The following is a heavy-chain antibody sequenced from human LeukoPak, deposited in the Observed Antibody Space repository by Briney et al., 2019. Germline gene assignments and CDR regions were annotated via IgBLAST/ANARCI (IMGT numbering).Heavy chain of an antibody. CDR1: GDSISSNY. Sequence: SETLSLTCSVSGDSISSNYWSWMRQPPGKGLEWIGYIYYSGSTNYNPSLKSRVTISVDTSKNQFSLKLSSVTAADTAVYYCARDRALGDAFDIWGQGTMVTVSS. D-gene: IGHD7-27*01. V-gene: IGHV4-59*01. CDR3: ARDRALGDAFDI. CDR2: IYYSGST. J-gene: IGHJ3*02.